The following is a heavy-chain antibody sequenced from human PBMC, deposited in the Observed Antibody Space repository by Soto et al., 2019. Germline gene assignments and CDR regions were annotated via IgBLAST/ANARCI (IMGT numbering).Heavy chain of an antibody. D-gene: IGHD5-18*01. J-gene: IGHJ6*02. CDR1: GGSISSGGYY. Sequence: PSETLSLTCTVSGGSISSGGYYWSWIRQHPGKGLEWIGYIYYSGSTYYNPSLKSRVTISVDTSKNQFSLKLSSVTAADTAVYYCARDTWIQLWLRSYYYGMDVWGQGTTVTVSS. V-gene: IGHV4-31*03. CDR2: IYYSGST. CDR3: ARDTWIQLWLRSYYYGMDV.